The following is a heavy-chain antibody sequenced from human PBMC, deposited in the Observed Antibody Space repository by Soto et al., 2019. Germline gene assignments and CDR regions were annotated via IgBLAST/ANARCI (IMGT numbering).Heavy chain of an antibody. D-gene: IGHD1-26*01. CDR1: GYTFTTYA. V-gene: IGHV1-18*01. CDR3: ATGLIVGATSPWVT. J-gene: IGHJ5*02. Sequence: QVQLVQSGAEVKKPGASVKVSCKASGYTFTTYAITWVRQAPGQGLAWMGWITAYNGHTNYAQKLQGRVTMTTDTSTSTAYMELRSLRSDDTAMYYCATGLIVGATSPWVTWGQGTLVTVSS. CDR2: ITAYNGHT.